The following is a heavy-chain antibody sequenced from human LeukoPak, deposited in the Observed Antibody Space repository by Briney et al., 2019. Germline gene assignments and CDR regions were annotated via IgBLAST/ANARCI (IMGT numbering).Heavy chain of an antibody. D-gene: IGHD3-3*01. V-gene: IGHV3-15*07. Sequence: PGGSLRLSCAASGFTFSNAWMNWVRQAPGKGLEWVGRIKSKSDGGTTDYAAPVKGRFTISRDDSKNTLYVQMNSLKTEDTAVYYCTTEYYDFWSGNLDYWGQGTLVTVSS. CDR2: IKSKSDGGTT. J-gene: IGHJ4*02. CDR3: TTEYYDFWSGNLDY. CDR1: GFTFSNAW.